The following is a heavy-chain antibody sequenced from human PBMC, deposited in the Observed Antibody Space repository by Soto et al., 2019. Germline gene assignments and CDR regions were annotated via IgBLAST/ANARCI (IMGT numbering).Heavy chain of an antibody. CDR2: MNPHSDT. CDR1: GYTCTNLD. V-gene: IGHV1-8*02. D-gene: IGHD1-20*01. Sequence: QVQLVQSGAEVKSPGASVKVSCKASGYTCTNLDINSVRQASGQGLEWIGWMNPHSDTGFAQKFQGRVTLTRDTPTSTVYMELTTPRFDEPAVYYCARYKIVEGFTAWGQGAPVTVSS. CDR3: ARYKIVEGFTA. J-gene: IGHJ5*02.